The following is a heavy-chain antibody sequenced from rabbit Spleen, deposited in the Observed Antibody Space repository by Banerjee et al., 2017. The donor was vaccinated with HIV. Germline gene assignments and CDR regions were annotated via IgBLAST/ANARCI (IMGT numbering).Heavy chain of an antibody. Sequence: QEQLVESGGGLVQPGGTLTLTCTVSGFSFSSNWICWVRQAPGKGLEWIACIDTNDGDTDYANWPKGRFTISKTSSTTVTLQMTSLTAADTATYFCARDAGSGPYIDGYFNLWGPGTLVTVS. J-gene: IGHJ4*01. CDR2: IDTNDGDT. V-gene: IGHV1S45*01. CDR1: GFSFSSNW. D-gene: IGHD8-1*01. CDR3: ARDAGSGPYIDGYFNL.